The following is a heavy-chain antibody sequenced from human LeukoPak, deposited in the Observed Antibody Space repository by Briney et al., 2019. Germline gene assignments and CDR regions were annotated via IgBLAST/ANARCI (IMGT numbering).Heavy chain of an antibody. Sequence: GGSLRLSCAVSEFPFSDSWMYWVRQAPGKGLEGVANIKKDGSGISYVDSVQGRFIISRDNAKNSLYLQMNSLRVEDTAVYFCAGGNSMNAWGKGTAVTVSS. V-gene: IGHV3-7*03. CDR3: AGGNSMNA. D-gene: IGHD1/OR15-1a*01. CDR1: EFPFSDSW. CDR2: IKKDGSGI. J-gene: IGHJ6*04.